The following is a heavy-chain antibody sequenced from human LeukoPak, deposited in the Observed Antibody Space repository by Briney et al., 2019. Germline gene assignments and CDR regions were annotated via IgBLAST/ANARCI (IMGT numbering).Heavy chain of an antibody. V-gene: IGHV3-74*01. J-gene: IGHJ3*02. Sequence: GGSLRLSCAAYGFTFSTYWMHWVRQAPGKGLVWVSRISTDGSSTSYADSVKGRFTISRDNARNTLYLQMNSLRVEDTDVYYCARDQGAFDMWGQGTMVTVSS. CDR2: ISTDGSST. CDR1: GFTFSTYW. CDR3: ARDQGAFDM.